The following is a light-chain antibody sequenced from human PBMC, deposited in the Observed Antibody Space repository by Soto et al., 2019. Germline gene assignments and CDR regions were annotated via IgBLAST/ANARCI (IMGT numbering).Light chain of an antibody. Sequence: IQMTQSPSSLSASVGGKVTITCRASKNINKYLNWYKQKPGKAPELLIYAASNLQIGVTSRFSGNGSGTDFTLTISRLQPDDCATYYCQQHNSSPWTFGQGTKVDIK. CDR1: KNINKY. CDR2: AAS. J-gene: IGKJ1*01. V-gene: IGKV1-39*01. CDR3: QQHNSSPWT.